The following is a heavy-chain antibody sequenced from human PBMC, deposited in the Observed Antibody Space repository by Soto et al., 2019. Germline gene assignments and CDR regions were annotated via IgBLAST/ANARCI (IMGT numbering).Heavy chain of an antibody. Sequence: QVQLQESGPGLVKPSETLSLICSVSGDSINSGAHYWSWVRQTPGKSLEWIGNILYSGTTHYNPSLESRIPISVDTSKNQYSLRLHSVTAADTALYFCARGGSRLEPLDSWGQGTLVTVSS. D-gene: IGHD3-16*01. V-gene: IGHV4-30-4*01. CDR1: GDSINSGAHY. J-gene: IGHJ4*02. CDR3: ARGGSRLEPLDS. CDR2: ILYSGTT.